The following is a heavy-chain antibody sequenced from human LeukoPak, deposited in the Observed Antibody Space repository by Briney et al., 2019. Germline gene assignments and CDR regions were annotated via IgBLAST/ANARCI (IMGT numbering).Heavy chain of an antibody. V-gene: IGHV3-23*01. Sequence: GGSLRLSCAASGFTFSSYAMSWVRQAPGKGLEWVSAISGSGGSTYYADSVKGRFTISRDNPKNTLYLQMNSLRAEDTAVYYCANQKRPPHYDILTGYYPSAYFDYWGQGTLVTVSS. CDR3: ANQKRPPHYDILTGYYPSAYFDY. CDR1: GFTFSSYA. D-gene: IGHD3-9*01. J-gene: IGHJ4*02. CDR2: ISGSGGST.